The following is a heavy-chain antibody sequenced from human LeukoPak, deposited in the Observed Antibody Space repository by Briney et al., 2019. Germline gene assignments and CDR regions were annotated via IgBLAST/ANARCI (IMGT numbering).Heavy chain of an antibody. D-gene: IGHD3-22*01. J-gene: IGHJ3*02. CDR2: IYTSGST. CDR3: ARGAGDDSSGYYTGYAFDI. Sequence: SQTLSLTCTVSGGSISSGSYYWSWIRQPAGKGLEWIGRIYTSGSTNYNPSLKSRVTISVDTSKNQFSLKLSSVTAADTAVYYCARGAGDDSSGYYTGYAFDIWGQGTMVTVSS. CDR1: GGSISSGSYY. V-gene: IGHV4-61*02.